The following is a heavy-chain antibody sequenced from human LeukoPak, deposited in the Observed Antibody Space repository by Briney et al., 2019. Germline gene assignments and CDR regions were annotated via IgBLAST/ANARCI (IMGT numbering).Heavy chain of an antibody. J-gene: IGHJ4*02. CDR2: MNPNSGNT. V-gene: IGHV1-8*02. D-gene: IGHD3-10*01. CDR3: AKDTPLYGSGPGGYFDY. Sequence: ASVKVSCKASGYTFTGYYMHWVRQAPGQGLEWMGWMNPNSGNTGYAQKFQGRVTMTRNTSISTAYMELSSLRSEDTALYYCAKDTPLYGSGPGGYFDYWGQGTLVTVSS. CDR1: GYTFTGYY.